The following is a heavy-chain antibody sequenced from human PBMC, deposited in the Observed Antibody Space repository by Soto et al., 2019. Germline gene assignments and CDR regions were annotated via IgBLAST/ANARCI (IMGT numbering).Heavy chain of an antibody. J-gene: IGHJ4*02. CDR3: ASRSDYTKDLAVADYFDY. CDR1: GGTFSSYA. V-gene: IGHV1-69*13. D-gene: IGHD6-19*01. CDR2: IIPIFGTA. Sequence: ASVKVSCKASGGTFSSYAISWVRQAPGQGLEWMGGIIPIFGTANYAQKSQGRVTITADESTSTAYMELSSLRSEDTAVYYCASRSDYTKDLAVADYFDYWGQGTLVTVSS.